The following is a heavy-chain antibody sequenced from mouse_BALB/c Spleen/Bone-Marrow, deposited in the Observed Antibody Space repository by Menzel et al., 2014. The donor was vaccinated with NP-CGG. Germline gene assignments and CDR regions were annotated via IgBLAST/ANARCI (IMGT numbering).Heavy chain of an antibody. D-gene: IGHD1-1*01. CDR2: INPSNGGT. V-gene: IGHV1S81*02. CDR1: GYTFSSYY. J-gene: IGHJ1*01. Sequence: QGQLQQSGAELVKPGASVKLSCKASGYTFSSYYMYWVKQRPGQGLEWIGEINPSNGGTKFNEKFKSKATLTVDKSSSTAYMQLSSLTSEDSAVYYCTRSNYGYWYFDVWGPGPPVTVSS. CDR3: TRSNYGYWYFDV.